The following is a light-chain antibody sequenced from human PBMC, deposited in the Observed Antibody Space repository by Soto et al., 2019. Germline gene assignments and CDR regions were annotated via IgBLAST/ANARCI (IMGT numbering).Light chain of an antibody. J-gene: IGKJ1*01. V-gene: IGKV3-20*01. CDR3: QQYGSPRGT. Sequence: EIVVTQSPGTLSLSTGERATLSFRASQSVSSSYLAWYQQKPGQAPRLLIYGASSRATGIPDRFSGSGSGTGFTLTISRLEPEDFAVYYCQQYGSPRGTSAQRTKADIK. CDR1: QSVSSSY. CDR2: GAS.